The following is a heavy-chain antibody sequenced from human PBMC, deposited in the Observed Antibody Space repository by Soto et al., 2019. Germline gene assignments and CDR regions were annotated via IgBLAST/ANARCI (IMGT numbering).Heavy chain of an antibody. CDR1: GYTLTELS. D-gene: IGHD2-21*02. V-gene: IGHV1-24*01. Sequence: ASVKVSCKVSGYTLTELSMHWVRQAPGKGLEWMGGFDPEDGETSYAQKFQGRVTMTSDTSTSTVYMELSNLRSEDTAVYFCEVTTGYWGQGTMVTVSS. J-gene: IGHJ4*02. CDR2: FDPEDGET. CDR3: EVTTGY.